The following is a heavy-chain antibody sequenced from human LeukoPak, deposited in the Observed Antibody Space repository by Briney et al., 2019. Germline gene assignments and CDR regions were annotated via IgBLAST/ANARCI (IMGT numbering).Heavy chain of an antibody. CDR2: ISYDGSNK. Sequence: GRSLRLSCAASGFTFSSYAMHWVRQAPGKGLEWVAVISYDGSNKYYADSVKGRFTISRDNSKNTLYLQMNSLRAEDTAVDYCAREQGIDYWGQGTLVTVSS. J-gene: IGHJ4*02. V-gene: IGHV3-30*04. CDR1: GFTFSSYA. CDR3: AREQGIDY.